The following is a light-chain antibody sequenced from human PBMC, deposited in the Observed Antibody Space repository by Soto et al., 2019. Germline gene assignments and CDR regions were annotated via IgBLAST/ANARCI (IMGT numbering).Light chain of an antibody. Sequence: QSELAQPPSGYAAAGEKATISCSGTTSNIANNFVSWYQHFPGTAPKLLIYDDNKRPSGILDRFSGPKSGTSATLGITGLQTGDEADYYCGAWDSRLSAYVFATGTKVTVL. CDR2: DDN. CDR1: TSNIANNF. J-gene: IGLJ1*01. V-gene: IGLV1-51*01. CDR3: GAWDSRLSAYV.